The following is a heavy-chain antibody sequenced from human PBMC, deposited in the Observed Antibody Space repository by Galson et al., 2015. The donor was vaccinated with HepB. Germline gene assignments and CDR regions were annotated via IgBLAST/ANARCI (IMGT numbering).Heavy chain of an antibody. CDR2: ISGSGGST. V-gene: IGHV3-23*01. J-gene: IGHJ4*02. CDR1: GFTFSNAW. Sequence: SLRLSCAASGFTFSNAWMSWVRQAPGKGLEWVSAISGSGGSTYYADSVKGRFTISRDNSKNTLYLQMNSLRAEDTAVYYCAKIPYYYDSSGYYDYWGQGTLVTVSS. CDR3: AKIPYYYDSSGYYDY. D-gene: IGHD3-22*01.